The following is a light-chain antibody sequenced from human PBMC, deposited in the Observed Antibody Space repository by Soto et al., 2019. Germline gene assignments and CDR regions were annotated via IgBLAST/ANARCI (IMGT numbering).Light chain of an antibody. V-gene: IGKV3-20*01. Sequence: EVVWTRSPGALTLSPLARPAPSGGASPSVGSTYLAWYQQKPGQAPRLLIYGVHSRASGVPDRFSGSGSGTDFTLKISRLDAEDVGVYYCMQRGGLAWTFGQGTKVDIK. CDR2: GVH. CDR3: MQRGGLAWT. J-gene: IGKJ1*01. CDR1: PSVGSTY.